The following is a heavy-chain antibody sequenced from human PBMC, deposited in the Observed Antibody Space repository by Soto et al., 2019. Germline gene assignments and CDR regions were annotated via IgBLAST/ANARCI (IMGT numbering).Heavy chain of an antibody. J-gene: IGHJ4*02. CDR2: INPSGGST. CDR1: GYTFTSYY. Sequence: ASVKFSCKASGYTFTSYYMHWVRQAPGQGLEWMGIINPSGGSTSYAQKFQGRVTMTRDTSTSTVYMELSSLRSEDTAVYYCARWSPEWQGPTMDDDYWGRGTLVTVSS. V-gene: IGHV1-46*01. D-gene: IGHD3-3*01. CDR3: ARWSPEWQGPTMDDDY.